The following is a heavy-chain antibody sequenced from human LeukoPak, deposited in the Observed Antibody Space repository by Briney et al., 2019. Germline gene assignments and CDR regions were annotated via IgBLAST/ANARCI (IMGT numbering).Heavy chain of an antibody. CDR3: ARIDR. CDR1: GFSVSSNY. CDR2: IYSGGST. Sequence: PGGSLRLSCVASGFSVSSNYMSWVRQAPGKGLEWLSVIYSGGSTFYADSVKGRFTISRDNFKNTLYLQMNSLRAEVTAVYYCARIDRWGQGTMVTVSS. J-gene: IGHJ3*02. V-gene: IGHV3-53*01.